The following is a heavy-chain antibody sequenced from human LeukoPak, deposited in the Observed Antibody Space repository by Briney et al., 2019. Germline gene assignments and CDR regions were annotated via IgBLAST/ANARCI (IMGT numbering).Heavy chain of an antibody. V-gene: IGHV3-38-3*01. J-gene: IGHJ5*02. CDR1: GFTVSSNE. CDR2: ISGGST. CDR3: KKAAISIVVVVAARLGFDP. Sequence: GGSLRLSYAASGFTVSSNEMNWVRQAPGKGLEWVSSISGGSTYYADSRKGRFTISRDNSKNTLYLQMNSLRAEDTAVCYCKKAAISIVVVVAARLGFDPWGQGTLVTVSS. D-gene: IGHD2-15*01.